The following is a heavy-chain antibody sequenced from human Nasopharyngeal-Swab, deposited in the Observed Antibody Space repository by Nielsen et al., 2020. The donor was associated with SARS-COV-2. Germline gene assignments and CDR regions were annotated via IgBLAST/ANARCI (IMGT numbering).Heavy chain of an antibody. J-gene: IGHJ3*02. D-gene: IGHD4-23*01. CDR2: ISYDGSNK. CDR1: GFTFSSYA. CDR3: ASPKTFYGGNTGVDRAFDI. V-gene: IGHV3-30-3*01. Sequence: AGSLSLSCAASGFTFSSYAMHWVRQAPAKGLEWVAVISYDGSNKYYADSVKGRFTTSRDNSKNTRYLQMNSLRAEDTAVYYCASPKTFYGGNTGVDRAFDIWGQGTMVTVSS.